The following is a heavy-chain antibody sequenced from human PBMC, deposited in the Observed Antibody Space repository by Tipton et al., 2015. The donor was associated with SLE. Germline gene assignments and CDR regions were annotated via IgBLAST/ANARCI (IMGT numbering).Heavy chain of an antibody. CDR3: ARDEKGTTVPRDAFDI. CDR2: IYRSGST. V-gene: IGHV4-4*02. CDR1: GGSISSSNW. D-gene: IGHD4-17*01. Sequence: TLSLTCAVSGGSISSSNWWSWVRQPPGKGLEWIGEIYRSGSTNYNPSLKSRVTISVDKSKNQFSLKLSSVTAADTAVYYCARDEKGTTVPRDAFDIWGQGTMVTVSS. J-gene: IGHJ3*02.